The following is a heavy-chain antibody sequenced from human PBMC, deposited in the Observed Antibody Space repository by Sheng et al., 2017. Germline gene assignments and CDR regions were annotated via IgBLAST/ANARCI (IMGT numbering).Heavy chain of an antibody. J-gene: IGHJ4*02. CDR1: GGSISSYY. V-gene: IGHV4-59*12. D-gene: IGHD4-17*01. CDR3: AITVTHDPFDY. CDR2: IYYSGST. Sequence: QVQLQESGPGLVKPSETLSLTCTVSGGSISSYYWSWIRQPPGKGLEWIGYIYYSGSTNSNPSLKSRVTISVDTSKNQFSLKLSSVTAADTAVYYCAITVTHDPFDYWGQGTLVTVSS.